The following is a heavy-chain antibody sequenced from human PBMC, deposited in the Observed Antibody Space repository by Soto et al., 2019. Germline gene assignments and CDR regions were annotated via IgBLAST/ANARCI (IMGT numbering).Heavy chain of an antibody. CDR1: GFTFSSYG. J-gene: IGHJ5*02. CDR2: IWYDGSNK. CDR3: ARDITGQDISWFDP. V-gene: IGHV3-33*01. D-gene: IGHD2-15*01. Sequence: GGSLRLSCAASGFTFSSYGMHWVRQAPGKGLEWVAVIWYDGSNKYYADSVKVRFTISRDNSKNTLYLQMNSLRAEDTAVYYCARDITGQDISWFDPWGQGTLVTVSS.